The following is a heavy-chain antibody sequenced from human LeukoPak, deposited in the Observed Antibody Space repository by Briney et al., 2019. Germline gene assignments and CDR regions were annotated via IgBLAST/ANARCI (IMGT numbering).Heavy chain of an antibody. CDR2: IYHSGST. J-gene: IGHJ4*02. CDR1: GYSISSGYY. CDR3: ASRLGDYDYVWGSYRFDY. Sequence: SETLSLTCTVSGYSISSGYYWGWIRQPPGKGLEWIGSIYHSGSTYHNPSLKSRVTISVDTSKNQFSLKLSSVTAADTAVYYCASRLGDYDYVWGSYRFDYWGQGTLVTVSS. V-gene: IGHV4-38-2*02. D-gene: IGHD3-16*02.